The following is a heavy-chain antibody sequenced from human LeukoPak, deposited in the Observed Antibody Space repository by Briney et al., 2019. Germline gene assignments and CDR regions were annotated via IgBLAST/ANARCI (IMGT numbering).Heavy chain of an antibody. CDR1: GFTFSSYA. V-gene: IGHV3-30*04. Sequence: GRSLRLSCAASGFTFSSYAMHWVRQAPGKGLEWVAVISYDGSNKYYADSVKGRFTISRDNSKNTLYLQMNSLRAEDTAVYYCARDPSPLYDSSGSSYFDYWGQGTLITVSS. D-gene: IGHD3-22*01. CDR2: ISYDGSNK. CDR3: ARDPSPLYDSSGSSYFDY. J-gene: IGHJ4*02.